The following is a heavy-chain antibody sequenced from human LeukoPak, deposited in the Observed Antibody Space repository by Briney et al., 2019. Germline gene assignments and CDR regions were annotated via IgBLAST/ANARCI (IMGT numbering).Heavy chain of an antibody. CDR1: GYTFTSYD. J-gene: IGHJ4*02. CDR2: MNPNSGNT. V-gene: IGHV1-8*03. Sequence: GASVKVSCKASGYTFTSYDINWVRQATGQGLEWMGWMNPNSGNTAYAQKFQGRVTITRNTSISTAHMELSSLRSEDTAIYYCAREDYYDSGSSDYWGQGTLVTVSS. CDR3: AREDYYDSGSSDY. D-gene: IGHD3-22*01.